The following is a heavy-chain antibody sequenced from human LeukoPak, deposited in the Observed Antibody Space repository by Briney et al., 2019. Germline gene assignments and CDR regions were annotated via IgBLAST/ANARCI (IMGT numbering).Heavy chain of an antibody. CDR2: ISSNGGGT. D-gene: IGHD3-22*01. CDR3: ARVAEGDSSACDY. J-gene: IGHJ4*02. Sequence: PMGSLKLSCAASGFTFSGSAMHWVRQAPGKGLEYVSAISSNGGGTYCANSVKGRFTISRDNSKNTLYLQMGSLRAEDMAVYYCARVAEGDSSACDYWGQGTLVTVSS. CDR1: GFTFSGSA. V-gene: IGHV3-64*01.